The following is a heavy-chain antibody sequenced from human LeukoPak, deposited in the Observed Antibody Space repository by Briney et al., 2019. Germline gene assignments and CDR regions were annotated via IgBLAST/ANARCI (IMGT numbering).Heavy chain of an antibody. Sequence: SETLSLTCTVSGGSISSYYWSWIRQPPGKGLEWIGYIYYSGSTNYNPSLKSRVTISVDTSKNQFSLKLSSVTAADTAVYYCARLYGSGSYSRGYFQHWGQGTLVTVSS. D-gene: IGHD3-10*01. CDR3: ARLYGSGSYSRGYFQH. CDR1: GGSISSYY. V-gene: IGHV4-59*08. J-gene: IGHJ1*01. CDR2: IYYSGST.